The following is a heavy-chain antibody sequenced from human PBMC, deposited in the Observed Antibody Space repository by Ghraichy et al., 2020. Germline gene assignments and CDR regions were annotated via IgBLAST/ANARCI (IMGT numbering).Heavy chain of an antibody. CDR3: ARVGGQWLPHRGRYFDY. D-gene: IGHD6-19*01. CDR2: INHSGST. CDR1: GGSFSGYY. J-gene: IGHJ4*02. V-gene: IGHV4-34*01. Sequence: SETLSLTCAVYGGSFSGYYWSWIRQPPGKGLEWIGEINHSGSTNYNPSLKSRVTISVDTSKNQFSLKLSSVTAADTAVYYCARVGGQWLPHRGRYFDYWGQGTLVTVSS.